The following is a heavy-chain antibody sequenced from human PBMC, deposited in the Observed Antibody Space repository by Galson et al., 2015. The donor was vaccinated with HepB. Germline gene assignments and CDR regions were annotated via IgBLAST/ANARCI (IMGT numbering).Heavy chain of an antibody. J-gene: IGHJ4*02. CDR2: IRSRAYNYAT. D-gene: IGHD3-10*01. CDR1: GFIFSDSA. V-gene: IGHV3-73*01. Sequence: SLRLSCATSGFIFSDSAVYWVRQASGKGLEWVGRIRSRAYNYATAYAASVKGRFTISGDESKNTAYLQMNSLQTEDTAIYYCSTITMVREGDYWGQGTLVTVSS. CDR3: STITMVREGDY.